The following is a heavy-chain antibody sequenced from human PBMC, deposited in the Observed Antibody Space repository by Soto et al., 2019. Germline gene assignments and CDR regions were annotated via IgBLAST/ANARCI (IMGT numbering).Heavy chain of an antibody. CDR1: GFTFSSYA. J-gene: IGHJ6*03. CDR2: ISSNGGST. CDR3: ARDRRDYGDYVPEGYYYYYMDV. V-gene: IGHV3-64*01. Sequence: GGSLRLSCAASGFTFSSYAMHWVRQAPGKGLEYVSAISSNGGSTYYANSVKGRFTISRDNSKNTLYLQMGSLRAEDMAVYYCARDRRDYGDYVPEGYYYYYMDVWGKGTTVTVSS. D-gene: IGHD4-17*01.